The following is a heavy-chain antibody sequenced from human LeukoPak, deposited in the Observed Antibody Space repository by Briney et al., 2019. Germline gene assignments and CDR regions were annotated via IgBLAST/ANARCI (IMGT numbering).Heavy chain of an antibody. CDR3: ARDCSSTSCWDAFDI. CDR1: GGSSSGYY. Sequence: SETLSLTCAVYGGSSSGYYWSWIRQPPGKGLEWIGEINHSGSTNYNPSLKSRVTISVDTSKNQFSLKLSSVTAADTAVYYCARDCSSTSCWDAFDIWGQGTMVTVSS. CDR2: INHSGST. D-gene: IGHD2-2*01. J-gene: IGHJ3*02. V-gene: IGHV4-34*01.